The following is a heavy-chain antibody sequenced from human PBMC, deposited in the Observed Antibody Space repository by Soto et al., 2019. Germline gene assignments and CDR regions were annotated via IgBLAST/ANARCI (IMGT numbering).Heavy chain of an antibody. CDR1: GGSISSGDYY. V-gene: IGHV4-30-4*01. CDR2: IYYSGST. CDR3: ESRKSPPYLEY. J-gene: IGHJ4*02. Sequence: SETLSLTCTVSGGSISSGDYYWSWIRQPPGKGLEWIGNIYYSGSTYYNPSLKSRVTISVDTSKKQFPLKLSSVTAADTAVYYCESRKSPPYLEYGGKGTLVPVSS.